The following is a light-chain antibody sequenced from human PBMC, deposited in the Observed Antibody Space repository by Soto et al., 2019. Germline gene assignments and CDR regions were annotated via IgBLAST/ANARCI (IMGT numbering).Light chain of an antibody. V-gene: IGKV1-16*02. CDR2: AAF. J-gene: IGKJ4*01. Sequence: DIQMTQSPSSLSASVGDTVTITCRASQDISNYLAWFQQRPGKAPKSLIHAAFSLQSGVPSKFSGSGSGTDFTLPISSLQPEDSATYYCQQYNNYPLTFGGGTKVEVK. CDR3: QQYNNYPLT. CDR1: QDISNY.